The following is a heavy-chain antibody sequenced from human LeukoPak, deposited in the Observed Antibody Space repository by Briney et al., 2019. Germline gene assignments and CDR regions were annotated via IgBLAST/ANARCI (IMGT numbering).Heavy chain of an antibody. Sequence: GGSLRLSCAASGFTFSSYSMNWVRQAPGKGLEWVSSIGSSSSYIYYADSVKGRFTISRDNAKNSLYLQMNSLRAEDTAVYYCARMTTVTHYWGQGTLVTVSS. CDR2: IGSSSSYI. CDR1: GFTFSSYS. D-gene: IGHD4-17*01. J-gene: IGHJ4*02. V-gene: IGHV3-21*01. CDR3: ARMTTVTHY.